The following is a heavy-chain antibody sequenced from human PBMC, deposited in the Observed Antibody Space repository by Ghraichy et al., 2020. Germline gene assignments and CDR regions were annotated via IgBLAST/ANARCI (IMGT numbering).Heavy chain of an antibody. CDR3: AKIGGYNPDY. CDR2: ISWNSGSI. CDR1: GFTFDDYA. D-gene: IGHD5-24*01. V-gene: IGHV3-9*01. J-gene: IGHJ4*02. Sequence: LSLTCAASGFTFDDYAMHWVRQAPGKGLEWVSGISWNSGSIGYADSVKGRFTISRDNAKNSLYLQMNSLRAEDTALYYCAKIGGYNPDYWGQGTLVTVSS.